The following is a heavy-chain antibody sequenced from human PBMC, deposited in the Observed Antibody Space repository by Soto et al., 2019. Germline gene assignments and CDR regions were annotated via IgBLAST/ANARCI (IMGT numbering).Heavy chain of an antibody. J-gene: IGHJ6*02. CDR2: IYHSGDS. D-gene: IGHD3-16*01. CDR1: GGSISSDGYY. Sequence: TLSLTFTVSGGSISSDGYYWSWIRQHPCKGLEYIGYIYHSGDSYYTPSLGRRVTISVDTSENQFSLNLSYVTAADTAIYYCARAMGDWGTYYYYYGLDVWGQGTTVTVSS. V-gene: IGHV4-31*03. CDR3: ARAMGDWGTYYYYYGLDV.